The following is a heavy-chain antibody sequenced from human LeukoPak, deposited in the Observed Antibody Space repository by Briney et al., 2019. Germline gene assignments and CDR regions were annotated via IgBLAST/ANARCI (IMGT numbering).Heavy chain of an antibody. CDR2: ISSSGSTI. CDR1: GFTFSSYE. J-gene: IGHJ4*02. CDR3: ARADYDYVWGSHRQYYFDY. D-gene: IGHD3-16*02. V-gene: IGHV3-48*03. Sequence: PGGSLRLSCAASGFTFSSYEMNWVRQAPGKGLEWVSYISSSGSTIYYADSVKGRFTISRDNAKNSLYLQMNSLRAEDTAVYYCARADYDYVWGSHRQYYFDYWGQGTLVTVSS.